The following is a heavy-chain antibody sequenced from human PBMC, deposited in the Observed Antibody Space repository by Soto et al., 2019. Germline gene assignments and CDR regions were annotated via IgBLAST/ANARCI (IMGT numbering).Heavy chain of an antibody. Sequence: SETLSLTCAVYGGSFSGYYWSWIRQPPGKGLEWIGEINHSGSTNYNPSLKSRVTISVDTSKNQFSLKLSSVTAADTAVYYCARGRWTVTPNFDYWGQGTLVTVSS. CDR3: ARGRWTVTPNFDY. CDR2: INHSGST. CDR1: GGSFSGYY. V-gene: IGHV4-34*01. D-gene: IGHD4-17*01. J-gene: IGHJ4*02.